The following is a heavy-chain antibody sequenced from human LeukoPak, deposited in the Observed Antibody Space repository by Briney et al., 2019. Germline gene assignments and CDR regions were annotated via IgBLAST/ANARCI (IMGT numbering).Heavy chain of an antibody. CDR1: GYTFTSYD. V-gene: IGHV1-8*01. CDR3: ARGRTGWYDA. J-gene: IGHJ5*02. Sequence: ASVKVSCTASGYTFTSYDINWVRQATGQGIERMGWMNPNSGNTSYAQKFQGRVTMTRNTLIRTAYMELSSLRSVDTAVYYCARGRTGWYDAWGQGTLVTVSS. CDR2: MNPNSGNT.